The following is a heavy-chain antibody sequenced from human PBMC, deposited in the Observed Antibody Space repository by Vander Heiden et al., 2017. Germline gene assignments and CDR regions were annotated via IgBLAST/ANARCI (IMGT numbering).Heavy chain of an antibody. J-gene: IGHJ4*02. CDR1: GFAVGTGR. Sequence: QVQLWGSGGGVVQPGRSLRLASAASGFAVGTGRMPWVRQAPGKGLGWVSVISYDASNKYYIDTVKGRFTISRDNSKNTMYLQMNSLSAEDTAVYYCAKNLRHNVGGYGLDYWGQGTLVTVSS. CDR2: ISYDASNK. CDR3: AKNLRHNVGGYGLDY. V-gene: IGHV3-33*05. D-gene: IGHD1-26*01.